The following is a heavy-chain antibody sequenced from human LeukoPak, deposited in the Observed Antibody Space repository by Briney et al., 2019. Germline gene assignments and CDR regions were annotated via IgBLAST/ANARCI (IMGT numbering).Heavy chain of an antibody. J-gene: IGHJ4*02. V-gene: IGHV3-30*18. Sequence: SGRSLRLSCAASGFTFSNYGMHWVRQAPGKGLEWVAVISYDGSNKYYADSVKGRFTISRDNSKNTLYLQMNSLRPEDAAVYYCANLPLWGQGTLVTVSS. CDR3: ANLPL. CDR1: GFTFSNYG. CDR2: ISYDGSNK.